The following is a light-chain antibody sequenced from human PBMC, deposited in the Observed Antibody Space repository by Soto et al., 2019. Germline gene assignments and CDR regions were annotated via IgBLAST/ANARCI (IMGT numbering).Light chain of an antibody. CDR2: AAS. CDR1: QSISSY. V-gene: IGKV1-39*01. J-gene: IGKJ1*01. CDR3: QQSINTPFT. Sequence: DIQMTQSPSSLSASVGDRVTITCRASQSISSYLNWYQQKPGKAPKLLIYAASILQSGVPSRFSGGGSGTKFTLTLSSLQPEDFATYYLQQSINTPFTFGQGNKVEVK.